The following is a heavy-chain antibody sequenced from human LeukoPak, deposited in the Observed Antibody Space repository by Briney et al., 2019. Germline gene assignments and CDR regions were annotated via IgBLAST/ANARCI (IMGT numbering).Heavy chain of an antibody. CDR2: RRYDGSNK. CDR1: GFIFSSYA. D-gene: IGHD2-21*01. CDR3: AKEEIQMWSLDS. V-gene: IGHV3-30*02. Sequence: GGSLRLSCAASGFIFSSYAMHWVRQAPGKGLEWVAFRRYDGSNKYYADSVKGRFIISRDNSKNTLFLQMNSLRAEETAVYYCAKEEIQMWSLDSWGQGTLVTVSS. J-gene: IGHJ4*02.